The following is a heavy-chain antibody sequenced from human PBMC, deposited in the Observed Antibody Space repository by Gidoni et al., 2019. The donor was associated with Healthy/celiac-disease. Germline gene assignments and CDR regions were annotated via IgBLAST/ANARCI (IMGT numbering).Heavy chain of an antibody. CDR2: IYPGDSDT. Sequence: EVQLVQSGAEVKKPGESLKISCKGSGYSFTSYWIGWVRQMPGKGLEWMGIIYPGDSDTRYSPSFQGQVTISADKSISTAYLQWSSLKASDTAMYYCARRQFYGSSWDRHFDYWGQGTLVTVSS. V-gene: IGHV5-51*03. CDR1: GYSFTSYW. CDR3: ARRQFYGSSWDRHFDY. D-gene: IGHD6-13*01. J-gene: IGHJ4*02.